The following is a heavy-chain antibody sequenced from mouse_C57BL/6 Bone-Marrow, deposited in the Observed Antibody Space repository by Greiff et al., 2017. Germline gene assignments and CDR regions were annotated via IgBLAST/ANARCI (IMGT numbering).Heavy chain of an antibody. Sequence: QVQLQQSGPGLVAPSQSLSITCTVSGFSLTSYAISWVRQPPGKGLEWLGVIRTGGGTNYNSALKSRLSISNNNSKSQVFLKMNSLQTDDTARYYCARDDFDYWGRGNTLTVTS. CDR2: IRTGGGT. CDR3: ARDDFDY. J-gene: IGHJ2*01. V-gene: IGHV2-9-1*01. CDR1: GFSLTSYA.